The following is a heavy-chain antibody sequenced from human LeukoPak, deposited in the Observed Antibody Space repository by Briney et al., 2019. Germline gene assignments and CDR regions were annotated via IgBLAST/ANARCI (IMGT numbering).Heavy chain of an antibody. D-gene: IGHD3-22*01. J-gene: IGHJ3*02. CDR2: ISSSSSTI. V-gene: IGHV3-48*01. CDR3: ARWPRVTYYYDSSGYNDAFDI. CDR1: GFTFSSYS. Sequence: PGGSLRLSCAASGFTFSSYSMNWVRQAPGKGLEWVSYISSSSSTIYYADSVKGRFAISRDNAKNSLYLQMNSLRAEDTAVYYCARWPRVTYYYDSSGYNDAFDIWGQGTMVTVSS.